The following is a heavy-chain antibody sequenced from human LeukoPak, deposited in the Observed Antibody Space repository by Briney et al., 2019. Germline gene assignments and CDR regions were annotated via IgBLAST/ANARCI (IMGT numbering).Heavy chain of an antibody. CDR3: ARGGLYGDYSVGAFDI. CDR1: GGSISSGSYY. J-gene: IGHJ3*02. Sequence: SETLSLTCTVSGGSISSGSYYWSWIRQPAGKGLEWIGRIYTSGSTNHNPSLKSRVTISVDTSKNQFSLKLSSVTAADTAVYYCARGGLYGDYSVGAFDIWGQGTMVTVSS. D-gene: IGHD4-17*01. CDR2: IYTSGST. V-gene: IGHV4-61*02.